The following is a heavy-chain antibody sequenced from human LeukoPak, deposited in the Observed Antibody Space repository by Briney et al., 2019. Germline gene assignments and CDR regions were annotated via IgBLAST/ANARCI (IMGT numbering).Heavy chain of an antibody. CDR3: ARDRGNSVYYYYGMDV. CDR1: GGSISSSSYY. CDR2: IYYSGST. V-gene: IGHV4-61*01. J-gene: IGHJ6*02. Sequence: SETLSLTCTVSGGSISSSSYYWSWIRQPPGKGLEWIGYIYYSGSTNYNPSLKSRVTISVDTSKNQFSLKLSSVTAADTAVYYCARDRGNSVYYYYGMDVWGQGTTVTVSS. D-gene: IGHD4-23*01.